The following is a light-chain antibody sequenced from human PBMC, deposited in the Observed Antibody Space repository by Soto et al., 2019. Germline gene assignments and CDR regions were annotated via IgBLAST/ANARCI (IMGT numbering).Light chain of an antibody. V-gene: IGKV3-11*01. Sequence: EIVLTQSPGTLALSPGDRATLSCRASQSVSSYLAWYQQKPGQAPRLLIYDASNRATGIPARFSGSGSGTDFTLTISSLEPEDFAVYYCQQRSNWPSITFGQGTRLEI. CDR2: DAS. CDR1: QSVSSY. CDR3: QQRSNWPSIT. J-gene: IGKJ5*01.